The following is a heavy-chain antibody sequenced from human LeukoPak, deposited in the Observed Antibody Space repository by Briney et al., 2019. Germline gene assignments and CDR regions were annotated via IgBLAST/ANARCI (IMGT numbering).Heavy chain of an antibody. V-gene: IGHV4-4*02. CDR1: GGSIRGSYW. D-gene: IGHD3-9*01. CDR3: ARRLYYDIVSAFDP. Sequence: PSGTLSLTCAVSGGSIRGSYWWSWVRQPPGKGLEWIGEVYSSGSANYNPSLKSRITTSVDESKNQFSLKLRSVTAADTAVYYCARRLYYDIVSAFDPWGQGTLVTVSS. CDR2: VYSSGSA. J-gene: IGHJ5*02.